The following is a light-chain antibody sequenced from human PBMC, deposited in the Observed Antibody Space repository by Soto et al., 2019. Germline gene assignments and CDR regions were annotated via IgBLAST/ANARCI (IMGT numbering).Light chain of an antibody. CDR1: QSISSY. J-gene: IGKJ1*01. Sequence: DIQMTQSPSSLSASVGDRVTITCRASQSISSYLNWYQQKPGKAPKLLIYAASSLQSGVPSRFSGTGSGTDFTLTISSLQLEDFATYSCQQSYNSPQTFGRGTKVDIK. V-gene: IGKV1-39*01. CDR3: QQSYNSPQT. CDR2: AAS.